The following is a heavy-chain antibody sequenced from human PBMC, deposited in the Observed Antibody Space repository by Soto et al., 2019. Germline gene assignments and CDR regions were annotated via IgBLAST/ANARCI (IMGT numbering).Heavy chain of an antibody. CDR1: GYTFTTYG. J-gene: IGHJ6*02. V-gene: IGHV1-18*04. D-gene: IGHD5-18*01. CDR3: ARDLYRYGYYDIDV. CDR2: ISAYNGNT. Sequence: QVHLVQSGAEVKKPGASVKVSCKTSGYTFTTYGISWVRQAPGQGLEWMGWISAYNGNTNYAQKLQGRVTMTTDTSTSTAYMELRSLRSDDTAVYYCARDLYRYGYYDIDVWGQGTTVTVSS.